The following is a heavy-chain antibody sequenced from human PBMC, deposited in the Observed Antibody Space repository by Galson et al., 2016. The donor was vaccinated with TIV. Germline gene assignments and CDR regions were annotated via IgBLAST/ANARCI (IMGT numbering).Heavy chain of an antibody. J-gene: IGHJ6*02. Sequence: SVKVSCKASGGTFSSFVVTWVRQAPGQGLEWMGGIIPLFGEAHYAQTFQGRVTMSADESTSTVYMELRSLRSGDTAVYYCAKRRNTVIDTYYYYYVLDVWGQGTTVTVSS. CDR2: IIPLFGEA. CDR1: GGTFSSFV. D-gene: IGHD4-11*01. CDR3: AKRRNTVIDTYYYYYVLDV. V-gene: IGHV1-69*13.